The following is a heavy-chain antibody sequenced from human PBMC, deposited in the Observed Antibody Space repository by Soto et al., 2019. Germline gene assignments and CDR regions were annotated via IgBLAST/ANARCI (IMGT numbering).Heavy chain of an antibody. D-gene: IGHD6-13*01. V-gene: IGHV3-23*01. CDR3: ASGIAAAGARGSVYYGMDV. CDR2: ISGSGGST. Sequence: PGGSLRLSCAASGFTFGSYAMSWVRQAPGKGLEWVSAISGSGGSTYYADSVKGRFTISRDNAKNSLYLQMNSLRAEDTAVYYCASGIAAAGARGSVYYGMDVWGQGTTVTVSS. J-gene: IGHJ6*02. CDR1: GFTFGSYA.